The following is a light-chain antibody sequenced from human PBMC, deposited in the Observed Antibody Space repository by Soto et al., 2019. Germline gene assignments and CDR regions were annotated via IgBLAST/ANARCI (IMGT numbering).Light chain of an antibody. J-gene: IGKJ1*01. CDR1: QSITNY. V-gene: IGKV1-39*01. Sequence: DLQMTQSPSSLSASVGDRVTITCRASQSITNYLNWYQQKPGKAPKLLIYAASSLQSGVPSRFSGRESGTDFTLSISSLQPEDFATYYCQQSYSTPWTFGQGTKVEIK. CDR3: QQSYSTPWT. CDR2: AAS.